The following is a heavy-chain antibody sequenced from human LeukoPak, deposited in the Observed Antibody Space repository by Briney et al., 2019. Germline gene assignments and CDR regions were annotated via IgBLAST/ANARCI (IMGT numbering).Heavy chain of an antibody. D-gene: IGHD5-12*01. CDR3: ARGDSGYDSDF. Sequence: ASVEVSCQASGYTFTGYFIRWVRQAPGQGLEWMGWINPNSGGTNYAQKFQGRVTMTRDTSISTAYMELSRLRSDDTAVYYCARGDSGYDSDFWGQGTLVTVSS. CDR1: GYTFTGYF. CDR2: INPNSGGT. V-gene: IGHV1-2*02. J-gene: IGHJ4*02.